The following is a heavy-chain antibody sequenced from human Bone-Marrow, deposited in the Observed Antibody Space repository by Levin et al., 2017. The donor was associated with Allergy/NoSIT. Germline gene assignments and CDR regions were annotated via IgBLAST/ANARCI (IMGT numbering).Heavy chain of an antibody. Sequence: PSETLSLTCAASGFTFSQSGMHWVRQAPGKGLEWVAVIWYDGSERYYTESVKGRFTISRDNSKNTVYLQMNSLRAEDTALYYCAKDFGTKAEDGRLNAMDVWGPGTTVIVSS. CDR1: GFTFSQSG. CDR3: AKDFGTKAEDGRLNAMDV. J-gene: IGHJ6*02. CDR2: IWYDGSER. V-gene: IGHV3-33*06. D-gene: IGHD6-13*01.